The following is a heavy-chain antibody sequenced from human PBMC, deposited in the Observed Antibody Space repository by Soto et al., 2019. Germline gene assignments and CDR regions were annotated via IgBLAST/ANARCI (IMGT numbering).Heavy chain of an antibody. Sequence: GGSLRLSCAASGFTFSSYGMHWVRQAPGKGLEWVAVIWYDGSNKYYADSVKGRFTISRDNSKNTLYLQMNSLRAEDTAVYYCARHCSSTSCYYYYGMDVWGQGTTVTVSS. CDR1: GFTFSSYG. CDR2: IWYDGSNK. V-gene: IGHV3-33*01. CDR3: ARHCSSTSCYYYYGMDV. D-gene: IGHD2-2*01. J-gene: IGHJ6*02.